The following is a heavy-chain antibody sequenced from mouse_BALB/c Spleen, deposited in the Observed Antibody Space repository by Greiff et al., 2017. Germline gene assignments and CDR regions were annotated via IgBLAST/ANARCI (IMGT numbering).Heavy chain of an antibody. CDR3: ARSAESDWFAY. CDR1: GFSLSTSGMG. J-gene: IGHJ3*01. CDR2: IYWDDDK. Sequence: QVTLKESGPGILQPSQTLSLTCSFSGFSLSTSGMGVSWIRQPSGKGLEWLAHIYWDDDKRYNPSLKSRLTISKDTSRNQVFLKITSVDTADTATYYCARSAESDWFAYWGQGTLVTVSA. V-gene: IGHV8-12*01.